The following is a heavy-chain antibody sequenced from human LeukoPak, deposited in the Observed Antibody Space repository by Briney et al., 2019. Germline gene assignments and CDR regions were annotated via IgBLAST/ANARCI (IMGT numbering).Heavy chain of an antibody. J-gene: IGHJ4*02. V-gene: IGHV3-53*01. CDR1: GFTVSSNY. CDR3: ARDRRNWNDFGGLFDY. D-gene: IGHD1-1*01. CDR2: IYSGGST. Sequence: GGSLRLSCAASGFTVSSNYMSWVRQAPGEGLEWVSLIYSGGSTSYTDSVQGRFTFSRDNTKNTLFLQMNSLRAEDTAVYYCARDRRNWNDFGGLFDYWGQGTLVTVSS.